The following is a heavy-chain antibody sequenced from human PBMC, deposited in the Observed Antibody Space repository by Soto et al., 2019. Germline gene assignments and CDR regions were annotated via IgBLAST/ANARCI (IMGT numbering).Heavy chain of an antibody. J-gene: IGHJ4*02. V-gene: IGHV4-31*03. Sequence: QVQLQESGPGLVKPSQTLSLSCTVSGGSISSGGYYWSWIRQHPGKGLEWIGYIYYGGSTYYNPSLKSRVTISVDTSKNQFSLKLSSVTAADTAVYYCARALFYYDSSGYYDYYFDYWGQGTLVTVSS. CDR3: ARALFYYDSSGYYDYYFDY. CDR2: IYYGGST. CDR1: GGSISSGGYY. D-gene: IGHD3-22*01.